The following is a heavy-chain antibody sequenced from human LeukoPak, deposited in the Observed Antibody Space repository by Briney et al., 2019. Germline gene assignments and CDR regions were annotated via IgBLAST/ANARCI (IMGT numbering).Heavy chain of an antibody. CDR1: GGSIGSSNFY. D-gene: IGHD6-13*01. CDR2: IYNYGST. V-gene: IGHV4-39*07. J-gene: IGHJ4*02. CDR3: ARDSDSSSWFFDY. Sequence: SETLSLTCSVSGGSIGSSNFYWGWIRQPPGKGLEWIGSIYNYGSTYYNPSLKSRVTMSVDTSKNQFSLKLSSVTAADTAVYYCARDSDSSSWFFDYWGQGTLVTVSS.